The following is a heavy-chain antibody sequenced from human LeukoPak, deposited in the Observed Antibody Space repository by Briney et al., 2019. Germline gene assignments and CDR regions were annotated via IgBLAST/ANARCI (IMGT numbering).Heavy chain of an antibody. D-gene: IGHD6-13*01. CDR1: GGSISSSNW. CDR3: VSVLVPWEVALYFQH. Sequence: SETLSLTCAVSGGSISSSNWWSWVRQPPGKGLEWIGEIYYSGSTNYNPSLKSRVTISVDKSKNQFSLKLSSVTAADTAVYYCVSVLVPWEVALYFQHWGQGTLVTVSS. J-gene: IGHJ1*01. CDR2: IYYSGST. V-gene: IGHV4-4*02.